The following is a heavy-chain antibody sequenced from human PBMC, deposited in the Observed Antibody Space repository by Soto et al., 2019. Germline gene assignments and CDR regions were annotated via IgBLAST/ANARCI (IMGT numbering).Heavy chain of an antibody. CDR2: IYHSGST. CDR3: AKKGWSEGNFDS. J-gene: IGHJ4*02. Sequence: QVQLQESGPGLVKPSGTLSLTCVVSGGSISSNNWWSWVRQPPRKGLEWIGEIYHSGSTNYNPSLKRRLSISADRHKNQCALKLTSVTAADTAVYYCAKKGWSEGNFDSWGQGPLVTVSS. CDR1: GGSISSNNW. D-gene: IGHD3-3*01. V-gene: IGHV4-4*02.